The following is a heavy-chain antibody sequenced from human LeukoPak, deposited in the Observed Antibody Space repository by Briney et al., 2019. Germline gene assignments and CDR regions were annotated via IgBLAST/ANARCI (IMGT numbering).Heavy chain of an antibody. J-gene: IGHJ4*02. Sequence: ASVKVSCKASGGTFSSYVISWVRQAPGQGLEWMGGITPIFGTANYAQKFQGRVTITAVESMSTAYMELSSLRSEDTAVYYCARGWLAETTVVTPYNYWGQGTLVTVSS. CDR1: GGTFSSYV. V-gene: IGHV1-69*13. D-gene: IGHD4-23*01. CDR2: ITPIFGTA. CDR3: ARGWLAETTVVTPYNY.